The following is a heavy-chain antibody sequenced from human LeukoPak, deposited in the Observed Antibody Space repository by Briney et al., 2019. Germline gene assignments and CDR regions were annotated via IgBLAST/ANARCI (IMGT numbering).Heavy chain of an antibody. Sequence: SETLSLTCTVSGGSVSSGSYYWSWIRQPPGKGLEWIGYIYYSGSTYYNPSLKSRVTISVDTSKNQFSLKLSSVTAADTAVYYCARSLGGYYYYGMDVWGQGTTVTVSS. CDR1: GGSVSSGSYY. V-gene: IGHV4-61*01. D-gene: IGHD2-15*01. CDR2: IYYSGST. J-gene: IGHJ6*02. CDR3: ARSLGGYYYYGMDV.